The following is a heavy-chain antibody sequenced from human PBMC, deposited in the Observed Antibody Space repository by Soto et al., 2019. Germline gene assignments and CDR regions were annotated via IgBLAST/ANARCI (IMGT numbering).Heavy chain of an antibody. D-gene: IGHD1-1*01. Sequence: SQTLSLTCAISGGSVSSNSAAWNSIRQSPSRGLEWLGRTYYGSTRYNDYAVSVKSRITINPDTSKNQFSLQLNSVTAEDTAVYYCARDIICLRQLCFDPWGQGTLVTVSS. J-gene: IGHJ5*02. CDR1: GGSVSSNSAA. V-gene: IGHV6-1*01. CDR3: ARDIICLRQLCFDP. CDR2: TYYGSTRYN.